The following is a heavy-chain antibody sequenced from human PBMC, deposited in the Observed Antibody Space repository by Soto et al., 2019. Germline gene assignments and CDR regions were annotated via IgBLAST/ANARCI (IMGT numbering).Heavy chain of an antibody. CDR1: GYTFTGYY. J-gene: IGHJ4*02. CDR3: ARASFLSYYDSSGYYPFDY. D-gene: IGHD3-22*01. CDR2: INPNSGGT. V-gene: IGHV1-2*04. Sequence: ASVKVSCKASGYTFTGYYMHWVRQAPGQGLEWMGWINPNSGGTNYAQKFQGWVTMTRDTSTSTAYMELRRLRSDDTAVYYCARASFLSYYDSSGYYPFDYWGQGTLVTVSS.